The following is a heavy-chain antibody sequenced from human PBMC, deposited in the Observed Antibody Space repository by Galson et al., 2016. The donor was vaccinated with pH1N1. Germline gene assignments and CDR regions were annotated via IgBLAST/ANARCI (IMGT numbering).Heavy chain of an antibody. D-gene: IGHD3-10*01. CDR3: AKDRSREFLHFTLDAFDV. Sequence: SLRLSCATSGFTFKNYVMSWVRQAPGKGLEWVSVISGRGGNTYYADSVKGRFTISRDNFKNTLYLEMNKLKDDDTAVYYCAKDRSREFLHFTLDAFDVWGQGTMVSVSA. CDR1: GFTFKNYV. V-gene: IGHV3-23*01. CDR2: ISGRGGNT. J-gene: IGHJ3*01.